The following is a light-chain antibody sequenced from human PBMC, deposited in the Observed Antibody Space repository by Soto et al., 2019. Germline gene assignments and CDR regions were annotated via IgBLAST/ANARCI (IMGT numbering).Light chain of an antibody. CDR3: QQYNNWPV. Sequence: EIVLTQSPGTLSLSPGEGATLSCRASQILSSNYLAWYKQKPGQAPRLLIYAASTRATGIPARFSGSGSGTEFTLTISSLKSEDFAVDYCQQYNNWPVFGQGTKVDIK. CDR1: QILSSN. V-gene: IGKV3-15*01. J-gene: IGKJ1*01. CDR2: AAS.